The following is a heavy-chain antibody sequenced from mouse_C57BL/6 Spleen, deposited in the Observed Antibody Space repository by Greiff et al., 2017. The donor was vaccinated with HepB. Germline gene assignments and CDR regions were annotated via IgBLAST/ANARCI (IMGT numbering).Heavy chain of an antibody. Sequence: QVQLQQSGPELVKPGASVKISCKASGYAFSSSWMNWVQQGPGKGLEWIGRIYPGDGDTNYNGKFKGKATLTADKSSSTAYMQLSSLTSEDSAVYFCAPAYYSNLYYFDYWGQGTTLTVSS. CDR3: APAYYSNLYYFDY. V-gene: IGHV1-82*01. D-gene: IGHD2-5*01. J-gene: IGHJ2*01. CDR2: IYPGDGDT. CDR1: GYAFSSSW.